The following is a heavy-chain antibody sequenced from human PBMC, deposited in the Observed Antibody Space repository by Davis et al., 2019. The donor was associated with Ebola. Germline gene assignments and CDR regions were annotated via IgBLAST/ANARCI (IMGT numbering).Heavy chain of an antibody. CDR1: GFTFGPYS. Sequence: GESLKISCAASGFTFGPYSMNWISQAPGKGLEWVSYISWDSSLKYYADSVKGRFTISGDNAKSSLFLHMNMLRDEDTAIYYCARDSDGNFDYWGQGALVTVSS. D-gene: IGHD1-26*01. J-gene: IGHJ4*02. V-gene: IGHV3-48*02. CDR2: ISWDSSLK. CDR3: ARDSDGNFDY.